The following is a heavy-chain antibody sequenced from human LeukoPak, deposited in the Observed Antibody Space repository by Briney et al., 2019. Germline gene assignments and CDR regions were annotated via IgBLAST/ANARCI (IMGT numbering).Heavy chain of an antibody. J-gene: IGHJ4*02. V-gene: IGHV7-4-1*02. CDR1: GYTFTSYG. CDR2: INTNTGNP. Sequence: ASVKVSCKASGYTFTSYGISWVRQAPGQGLEWMGWINTNTGNPTYAQGFTGRFVFSLDTSVSTAYLQISSLKADDTAVYYCARESSWHHFDYWGQGSLVTVSS. CDR3: ARESSWHHFDY. D-gene: IGHD6-13*01.